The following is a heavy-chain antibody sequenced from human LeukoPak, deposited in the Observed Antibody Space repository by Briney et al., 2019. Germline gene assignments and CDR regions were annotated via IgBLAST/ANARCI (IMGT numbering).Heavy chain of an antibody. V-gene: IGHV3-33*01. D-gene: IGHD2-8*02. CDR2: IWYDGSDE. J-gene: IGHJ4*02. CDR1: KFIFSDYG. Sequence: PGGSLRLSCAASKFIFSDYGMHWVRQAPGKGLEWVAFIWYDGSDEYYADSVKGRFTISRDNAKNSLYLQMNSLRAEDTAVYYCARVRSTGIDYWGQGTLVTVSS. CDR3: ARVRSTGIDY.